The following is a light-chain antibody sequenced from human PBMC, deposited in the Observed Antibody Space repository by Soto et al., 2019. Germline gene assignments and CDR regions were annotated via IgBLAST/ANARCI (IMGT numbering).Light chain of an antibody. CDR1: QSVSNK. CDR2: GTS. CDR3: QQYNKWHP. Sequence: EIVMTQSPCTLSVSPGERATLFCRASQSVSNKLAWYQQKPGQAPRLIIYGTSTSATGIPARFSGSRSWTDFTLTISSLQSEDFAIYYCQQYNKWHPFGGRNKVDIK. V-gene: IGKV3-15*01. J-gene: IGKJ4*02.